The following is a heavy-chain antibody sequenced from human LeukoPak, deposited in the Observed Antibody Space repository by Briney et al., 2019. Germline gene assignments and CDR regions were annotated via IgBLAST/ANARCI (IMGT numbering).Heavy chain of an antibody. J-gene: IGHJ3*02. CDR3: ARGLNNRKSGRRFDVFEI. Sequence: SETLSLTCTVSGGSISSSSYYWGWIRQPPGKGLEWIGSIYYSGSTYYNPSLKSRVTISVDTSKNQFSLKLSSVTAADTAVYYCARGLNNRKSGRRFDVFEIWGQGTMVTVSS. CDR1: GGSISSSSYY. CDR2: IYYSGST. V-gene: IGHV4-39*07. D-gene: IGHD1-14*01.